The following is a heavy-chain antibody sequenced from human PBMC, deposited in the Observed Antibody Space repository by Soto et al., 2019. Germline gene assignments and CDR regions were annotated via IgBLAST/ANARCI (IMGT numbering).Heavy chain of an antibody. CDR1: GGSISRYY. D-gene: IGHD3-22*01. Sequence: SETLSLTCTVSGGSISRYYWSWIRQPPGKGLEWIGYIYFRGTTNYNPSLKSRVTMSADTSKNQFSLKLNSVTAADTAVYHCARMNYYDTSGYPFDYWGQGMMVTVSS. J-gene: IGHJ4*02. CDR2: IYFRGTT. CDR3: ARMNYYDTSGYPFDY. V-gene: IGHV4-59*01.